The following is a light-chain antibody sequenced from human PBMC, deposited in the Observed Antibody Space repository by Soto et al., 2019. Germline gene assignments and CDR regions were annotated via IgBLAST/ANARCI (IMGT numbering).Light chain of an antibody. CDR3: LQFNMYLWT. J-gene: IGKJ1*01. V-gene: IGKV1-9*01. Sequence: DIQLTQSPSLLSASVGDRITITCRASPAIANYFAWYQQKPGEAPKLLIYGASTLQGGVPSRFSGSADGAACAFTLSQLQPEEIATFHCLQFNMYLWTFGQGTKVEIK. CDR1: PAIANY. CDR2: GAS.